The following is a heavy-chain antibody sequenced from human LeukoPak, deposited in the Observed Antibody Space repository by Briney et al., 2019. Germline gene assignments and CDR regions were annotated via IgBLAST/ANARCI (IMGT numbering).Heavy chain of an antibody. CDR3: ARDARGYGDYPGYYYGMDV. D-gene: IGHD4-17*01. CDR1: GDSISNFY. J-gene: IGHJ6*02. Sequence: SETLSLTCTVSGDSISNFYWSRIRQPAGKGLEWIGRIYSSGSANYNPSLKSRVTMSVDTSKNQFSLKLSSVTAADTAVYYCARDARGYGDYPGYYYGMDVWGQGTTVTVSS. V-gene: IGHV4-4*07. CDR2: IYSSGSA.